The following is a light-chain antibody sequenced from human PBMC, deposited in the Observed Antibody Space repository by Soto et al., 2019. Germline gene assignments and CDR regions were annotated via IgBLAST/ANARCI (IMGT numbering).Light chain of an antibody. J-gene: IGKJ5*01. CDR1: QSVSSSY. CDR2: AAS. Sequence: EIVLTQSPGTLPLSPGERATLSCRASQSVSSSYLAWYQQKPGQAPRLLIYAASSGATGIPDRFSGSGSGTDFTLTISRLEPEDFAVYYCQQDGSSPTTFGQGTRLEIK. CDR3: QQDGSSPTT. V-gene: IGKV3-20*01.